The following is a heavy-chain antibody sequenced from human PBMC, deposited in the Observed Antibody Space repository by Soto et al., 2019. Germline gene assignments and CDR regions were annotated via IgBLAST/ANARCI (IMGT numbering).Heavy chain of an antibody. CDR1: GGSIIISNYY. Sequence: QLQLQESGPRLVKPSETLSLTCTVSGGSIIISNYYWGWIRQPPGKGLEWIASISFGRSTFYNPSLKRRVTISVNTANNQFSLGVTSVTAADTAVYYCARRPSYYNSSAYHAWFDPWGQGALVTVSS. J-gene: IGHJ5*02. D-gene: IGHD3-22*01. CDR3: ARRPSYYNSSAYHAWFDP. V-gene: IGHV4-39*01. CDR2: ISFGRST.